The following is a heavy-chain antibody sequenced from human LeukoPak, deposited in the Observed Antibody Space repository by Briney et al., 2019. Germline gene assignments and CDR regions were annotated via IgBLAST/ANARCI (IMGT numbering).Heavy chain of an antibody. CDR1: GGSITNYY. V-gene: IGHV4-59*01. J-gene: IGHJ5*02. Sequence: PSETLSLTCTVSGGSITNYYWTWIRQTPGKELEWIGFVASSGTSNYNPSLKSRVSISIDTSKNQFSLALTSVTPADTAVYYCARVVRGVVTSNWFDPWGQGTLVSVSS. CDR3: ARVVRGVVTSNWFDP. CDR2: VASSGTS. D-gene: IGHD2-21*02.